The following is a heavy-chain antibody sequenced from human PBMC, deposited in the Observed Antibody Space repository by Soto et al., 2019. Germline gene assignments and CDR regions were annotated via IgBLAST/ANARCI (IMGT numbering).Heavy chain of an antibody. J-gene: IGHJ6*02. CDR3: ARDDGGATSYYYYGMDV. CDR2: INPNSGGT. Sequence: ASVKVSCKASGYTFTGYYMHWVRQAPGQGLEWMGWINPNSGGTNYAQKFQGWVTMTRDTSISTAYMELSRPRSDDTAVYYCARDDGGATSYYYYGMDVWVPETLLVTVSS. D-gene: IGHD1-26*01. V-gene: IGHV1-2*04. CDR1: GYTFTGYY.